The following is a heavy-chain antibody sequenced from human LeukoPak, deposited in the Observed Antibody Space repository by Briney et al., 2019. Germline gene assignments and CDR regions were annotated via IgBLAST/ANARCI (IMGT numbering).Heavy chain of an antibody. D-gene: IGHD2-2*01. CDR1: GGTFSSYA. CDR2: IIPIFGTA. V-gene: IGHV1-69*13. J-gene: IGHJ4*02. CDR3: ARAASVPAAIYYFDY. Sequence: ASVKVSCKPSGGTFSSYAISWVRQAPGQGLEWMGGIIPIFGTANYAQKFQGRVTITADESTSTAYMELSSLRSEDTAVYYCARAASVPAAIYYFDYWGQGTLVTVSS.